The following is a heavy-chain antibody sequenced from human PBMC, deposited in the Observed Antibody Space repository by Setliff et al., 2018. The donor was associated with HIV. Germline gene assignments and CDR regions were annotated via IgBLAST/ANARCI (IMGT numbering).Heavy chain of an antibody. CDR2: VSSIGNT. Sequence: PSETLSLTCSVSGISINGYYWSWIRQSPRTRLEWIGYVSSIGNTNYNPSLKSRVTISVDTSKNQFSLQLNSVTAADTAVYYCAGFSYNFWVYRFDHWGQGALVTVSS. CDR3: AGFSYNFWVYRFDH. J-gene: IGHJ4*02. D-gene: IGHD3-3*01. CDR1: GISINGYY. V-gene: IGHV4-4*08.